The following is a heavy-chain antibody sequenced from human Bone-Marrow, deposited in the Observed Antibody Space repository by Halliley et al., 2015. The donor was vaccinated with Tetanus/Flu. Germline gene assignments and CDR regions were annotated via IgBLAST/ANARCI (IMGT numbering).Heavy chain of an antibody. CDR3: ARDTSGLGIDY. V-gene: IGHV4-31*03. CDR1: GGSISSGSYY. Sequence: TLSLTCTVSGGSISSGSYYWTWIRQHPGKGLEWIGYIYRSGSTYYNPSLKSRITISIDTSKNQLSLKLSSVTAADTAVYYCARDTSGLGIDYWGQGTLVTVSS. CDR2: IYRSGST. J-gene: IGHJ4*02. D-gene: IGHD3-10*01.